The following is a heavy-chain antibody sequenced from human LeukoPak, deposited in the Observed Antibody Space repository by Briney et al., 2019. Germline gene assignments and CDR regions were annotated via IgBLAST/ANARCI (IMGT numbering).Heavy chain of an antibody. D-gene: IGHD3-22*01. CDR3: ARGALGYDSMVGSGTEIDY. V-gene: IGHV4-59*01. Sequence: PSETLSLTCSVSGDSISGYYWSWIRQSPQKGLEWIGYIHYSGSTNYNPSLKSRVTISVDTSKNQFSLKLTSVTAADTAVYYCARGALGYDSMVGSGTEIDYWGQGTLVTVSS. J-gene: IGHJ4*02. CDR2: IHYSGST. CDR1: GDSISGYY.